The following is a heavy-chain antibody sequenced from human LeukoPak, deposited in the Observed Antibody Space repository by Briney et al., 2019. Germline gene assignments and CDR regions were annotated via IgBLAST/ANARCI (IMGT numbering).Heavy chain of an antibody. D-gene: IGHD3-16*02. CDR1: GFTVSSNY. CDR3: ARERLGELSLYRRDAFDI. V-gene: IGHV3-53*01. J-gene: IGHJ3*02. CDR2: IYSGGST. Sequence: GGSLRLSCAASGFTVSSNYMSWVRQAPGKGLEWVSLIYSGGSTYYADSVKGRFTISRDNSKNTLYLQMNSLRAEDTAVYYCARERLGELSLYRRDAFDIWGQGTMVTVSS.